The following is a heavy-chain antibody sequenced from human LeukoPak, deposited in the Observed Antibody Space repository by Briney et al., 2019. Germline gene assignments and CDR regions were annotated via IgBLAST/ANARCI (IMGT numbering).Heavy chain of an antibody. CDR1: GFTFSDYS. V-gene: IGHV3-48*04. D-gene: IGHD1-1*01. J-gene: IGHJ4*02. Sequence: PGGSLRLSCAASGFTFSDYSMNWVRQAPGKGLEWISYIGISSGNTKYAYSVKGRFTISGDNAKNSLYLQMNSLRVEDTAVYYCARDHNYAFDNWGQGTLVTVSS. CDR2: IGISSGNT. CDR3: ARDHNYAFDN.